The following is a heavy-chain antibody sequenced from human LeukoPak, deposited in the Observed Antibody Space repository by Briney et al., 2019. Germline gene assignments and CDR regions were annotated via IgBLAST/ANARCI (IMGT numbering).Heavy chain of an antibody. J-gene: IGHJ4*02. CDR1: GFSLGTSGMC. CDR2: IDWDDDK. CDR3: ARTSMVRGVIIVDY. V-gene: IGHV2-70*11. Sequence: VSGPTLLNPTQTLTLTCTFSGFSLGTSGMCVSWIRQPPGKALEWLSRIDWDDDKYYSTSLKTRLTISKDTSKNQVVLTMTNMDPVDTATYYCARTSMVRGVIIVDYWGQGTLVTVSS. D-gene: IGHD3-10*01.